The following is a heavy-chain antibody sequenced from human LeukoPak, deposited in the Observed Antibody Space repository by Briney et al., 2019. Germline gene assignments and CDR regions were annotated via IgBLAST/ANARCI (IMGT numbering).Heavy chain of an antibody. CDR2: INPNSGGT. CDR3: AREEVSVISDTCCSGLGY. Sequence: ASVKVSCKASGYTFTGFYIRWVRQAPGQGLEWMGWINPNSGGTNYAQKLQGRVTMTRDTSINTAYMELGSLRSDDTAVYYCAREEVSVISDTCCSGLGYWGQGTLVTVSS. J-gene: IGHJ4*02. D-gene: IGHD3-10*01. CDR1: GYTFTGFY. V-gene: IGHV1-2*02.